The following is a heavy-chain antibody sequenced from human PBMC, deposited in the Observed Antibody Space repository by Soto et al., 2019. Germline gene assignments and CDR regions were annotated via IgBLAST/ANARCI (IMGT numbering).Heavy chain of an antibody. V-gene: IGHV3-9*01. CDR1: GFNFGNYA. J-gene: IGHJ4*02. CDR2: INWNSDKV. D-gene: IGHD6-25*01. Sequence: EVLLVESGGGLVQPGRSLGLSCAVSGFNFGNYAMHWVRQAPGKGLEWVAAINWNSDKVAYAGSVLGRFTIFRDSAKNSLHLQMNDLTTEDTAFYYCAKDKGGTPYYIDSWGQGILVTVSS. CDR3: AKDKGGTPYYIDS.